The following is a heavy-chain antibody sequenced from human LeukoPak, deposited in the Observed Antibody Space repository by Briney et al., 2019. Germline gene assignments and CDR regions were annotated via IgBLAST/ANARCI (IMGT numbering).Heavy chain of an antibody. CDR3: ARGPKYVVVVPAATDTNNWFDP. V-gene: IGHV1-69*05. J-gene: IGHJ5*02. CDR1: GYTFTGYY. D-gene: IGHD2-2*01. CDR2: IIPIFGTA. Sequence: GASVKVSCKASGYTFTGYYIHWVRQAPGQGLEWMGGIIPIFGTANYAQKFQGRVTITTDESTSTAYMELSSLRSEDTAVYYCARGPKYVVVVPAATDTNNWFDPWGQGTLVTVSS.